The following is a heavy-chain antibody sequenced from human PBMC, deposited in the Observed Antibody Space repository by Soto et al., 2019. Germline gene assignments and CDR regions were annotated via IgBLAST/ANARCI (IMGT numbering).Heavy chain of an antibody. D-gene: IGHD3-22*01. V-gene: IGHV4-34*01. Sequence: SETLSLTCAVYGGSFSGYYWSWIRQPPGKGLEWIGEINHSGSTNYNPSLKSRVTISVDTSKNQFSLTLSSVTAADTAVYYCARGRTDYDVNWFDPWGQGTLVTVSS. CDR3: ARGRTDYDVNWFDP. CDR2: INHSGST. J-gene: IGHJ5*02. CDR1: GGSFSGYY.